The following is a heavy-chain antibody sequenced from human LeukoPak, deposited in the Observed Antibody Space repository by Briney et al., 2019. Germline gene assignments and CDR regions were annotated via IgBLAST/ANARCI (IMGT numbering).Heavy chain of an antibody. CDR2: ISWNSDSR. CDR1: GFTFDDYG. J-gene: IGHJ4*02. Sequence: GGSLRLSCAASGFTFDDYGMHWVRQAPGKGLEWVSGISWNSDSRGYADSVKGRFTISRDNGKNTLYLQMNSLRAEDTAVYYCAKDKSSDYWGQGTLVTVSS. CDR3: AKDKSSDY. D-gene: IGHD3-10*01. V-gene: IGHV3-9*01.